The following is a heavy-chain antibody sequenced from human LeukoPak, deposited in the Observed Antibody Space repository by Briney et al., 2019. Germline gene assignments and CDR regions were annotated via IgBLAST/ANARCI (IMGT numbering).Heavy chain of an antibody. V-gene: IGHV4-59*11. D-gene: IGHD5-24*01. J-gene: IGHJ3*02. Sequence: SETLSLTCTVSGGSISSHYWSWIRQPPGKGLEWIGCIYYSGSTNYNPSLKSRVTISIDTSKNQFSLKLSSVTAADTAVYYCARSGRWLQLESRAFDIWAQGTMVTVSS. CDR1: GGSISSHY. CDR2: IYYSGST. CDR3: ARSGRWLQLESRAFDI.